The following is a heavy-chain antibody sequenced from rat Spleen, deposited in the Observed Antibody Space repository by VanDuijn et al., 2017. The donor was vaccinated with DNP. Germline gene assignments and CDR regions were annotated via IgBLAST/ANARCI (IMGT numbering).Heavy chain of an antibody. CDR1: GFTFSSYW. V-gene: IGHV5-58*01. J-gene: IGHJ4*01. D-gene: IGHD1-11*01. Sequence: EVQLVETGGGLVQPGRSLQLSCVASGFTFSSYWMYWIRQAPGKGLEWVASINTDGGTTYYRDSVKGRFTFSRDNAEKTVYLQMNSLRSGDTATYYCAKDRDGGFAMDAWGQGTSVTVSS. CDR2: INTDGGTT. CDR3: AKDRDGGFAMDA.